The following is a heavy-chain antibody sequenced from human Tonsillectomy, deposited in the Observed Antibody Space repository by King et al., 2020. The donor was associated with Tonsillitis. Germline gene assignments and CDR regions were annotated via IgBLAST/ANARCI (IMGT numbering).Heavy chain of an antibody. CDR3: ARGGGPYYYYGMDV. CDR1: GYTFASYS. V-gene: IGHV1-18*04. CDR2: VSGYNGNS. Sequence: QLVQSGVEVKKPGASVKVSCQASGYTFASYSISRVRQAPGQGLEWMGWVSGYNGNSNYTQKFQGRVTMTTDTSTSTAHMELRSLRSDDTAVYYCARGGGPYYYYGMDVWGQGTTVIVSS. D-gene: IGHD6-25*01. J-gene: IGHJ6*02.